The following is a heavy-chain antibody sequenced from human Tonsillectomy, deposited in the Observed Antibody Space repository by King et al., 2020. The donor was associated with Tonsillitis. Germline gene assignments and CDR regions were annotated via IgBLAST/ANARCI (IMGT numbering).Heavy chain of an antibody. D-gene: IGHD3-3*01. CDR2: IYYSGST. V-gene: IGHV4-59*08. J-gene: IGHJ6*03. Sequence: VQLQESGPGLVKPSETLSLTCTVSGGSISSYYWSWIRQPPGKGLEWIGYIYYSGSTNYNPSLKGRVTISPDTSKNQFSLKLNSVTAADMAVYYCARRDYDFWSGPTEDYYYYYMDVWGEGTTVTVSS. CDR3: ARRDYDFWSGPTEDYYYYYMDV. CDR1: GGSISSYY.